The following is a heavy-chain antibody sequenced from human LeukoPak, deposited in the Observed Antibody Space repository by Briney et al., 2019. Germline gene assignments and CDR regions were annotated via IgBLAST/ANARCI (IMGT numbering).Heavy chain of an antibody. V-gene: IGHV1-8*01. CDR1: GYTFTTHD. CDR2: TSPNSGDT. J-gene: IGHJ4*02. Sequence: GASVTVSCKASGYTFTTHDINWVRQATGQGLEWLGWTSPNSGDTGYAQKFQGRVTMTSDSSISTAYMELSSLRSEDTAIYYCVRTPPNWGFDYWGQGTLVTVSS. CDR3: VRTPPNWGFDY. D-gene: IGHD7-27*01.